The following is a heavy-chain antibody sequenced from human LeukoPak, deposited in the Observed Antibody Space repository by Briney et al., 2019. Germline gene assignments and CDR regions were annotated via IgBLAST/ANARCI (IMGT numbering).Heavy chain of an antibody. CDR1: GFIFSSYA. J-gene: IGHJ4*02. Sequence: PGGSLRLSCAASGFIFSSYAMSWVRQAPGKGLEWVATIKQDGSEKYYVDSVKGRFTISRDNAKNSLYLQMNSLRAEDTAVYYCAKMVGSSWALFDYWGQGTLVTVSS. CDR2: IKQDGSEK. D-gene: IGHD6-13*01. V-gene: IGHV3-7*01. CDR3: AKMVGSSWALFDY.